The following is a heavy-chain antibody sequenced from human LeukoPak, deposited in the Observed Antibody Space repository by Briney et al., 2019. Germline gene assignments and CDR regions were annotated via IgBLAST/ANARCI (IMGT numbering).Heavy chain of an antibody. Sequence: AGTLRLSCAASGFTFSSYDMQWVRQAPGKGLEYVSAISGNGGSTNYANSVKGRFTTSRDNSKNTLYLQMGSLRAEDMAVYYCARDGARYSGSYYNDYWGQGTLVTV. J-gene: IGHJ4*02. CDR1: GFTFSSYD. V-gene: IGHV3-64*01. CDR2: ISGNGGST. CDR3: ARDGARYSGSYYNDY. D-gene: IGHD1-26*01.